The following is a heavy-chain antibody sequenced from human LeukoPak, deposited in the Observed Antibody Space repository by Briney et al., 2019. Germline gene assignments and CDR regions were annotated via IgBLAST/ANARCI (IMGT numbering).Heavy chain of an antibody. Sequence: WETLSLTCTVSGGSISSYYWSWIRQPAGKGLEWIGRIYTSGSTNYNPSLKSRVTISVDTSKNQFSLKLSSVTAADTAVYYCARVVYSSSWYVSGQHYYYMDVWGKGTTVTVSS. CDR1: GGSISSYY. D-gene: IGHD6-13*01. J-gene: IGHJ6*03. V-gene: IGHV4-4*07. CDR3: ARVVYSSSWYVSGQHYYYMDV. CDR2: IYTSGST.